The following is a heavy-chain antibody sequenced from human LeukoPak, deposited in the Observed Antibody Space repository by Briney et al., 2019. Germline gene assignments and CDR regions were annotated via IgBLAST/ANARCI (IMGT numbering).Heavy chain of an antibody. CDR1: GFTFSGSV. Sequence: PGGSLRLSCAASGFTFSGSVMYWVRQASGKGLEWVGRIRGKPNTYATAYAASVKGRFTISRDDSKNTTYLQMNSLKTEDTAVYYCSRGNNYLFDPWGQGTLVTVSS. V-gene: IGHV3-73*01. D-gene: IGHD1/OR15-1a*01. CDR2: IRGKPNTYAT. J-gene: IGHJ5*02. CDR3: SRGNNYLFDP.